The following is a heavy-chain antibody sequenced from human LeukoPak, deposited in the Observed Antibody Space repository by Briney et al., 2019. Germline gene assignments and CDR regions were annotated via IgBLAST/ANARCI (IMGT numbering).Heavy chain of an antibody. J-gene: IGHJ6*04. D-gene: IGHD3-10*02. CDR1: GFTLSSYE. CDR3: AELGITMIGGV. V-gene: IGHV3-48*03. CDR2: ISSSGSTI. Sequence: GGSLRLSCAASGFTLSSYEMNWVRQAPGKGLEWVSYISSSGSTIYYADSVRGRFTISRDNAKNSLYLQMSSLRAEDTAVYYCAELGITMIGGVWGKGTTVTISS.